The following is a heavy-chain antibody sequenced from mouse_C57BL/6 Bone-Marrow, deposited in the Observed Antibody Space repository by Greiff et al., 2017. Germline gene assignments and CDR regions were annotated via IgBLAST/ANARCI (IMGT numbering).Heavy chain of an antibody. D-gene: IGHD4-1*01. Sequence: EVQRVESGGDLVKPGGSLKLSCAASGFTFSSYGMSWVRQTPDKRLEWVATISSGGSYTYYPDSVKGRFTISRDNAKNTLYLQMSSLKSEDTAMYYCARLQTGTAWFAYWGRGTLVTVSA. J-gene: IGHJ3*01. V-gene: IGHV5-6*01. CDR1: GFTFSSYG. CDR2: ISSGGSYT. CDR3: ARLQTGTAWFAY.